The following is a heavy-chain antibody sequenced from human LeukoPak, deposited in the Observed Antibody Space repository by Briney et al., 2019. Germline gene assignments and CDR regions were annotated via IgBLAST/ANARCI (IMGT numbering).Heavy chain of an antibody. CDR3: ARGDSSSWNNYFDY. D-gene: IGHD6-13*01. CDR2: IWYDGSNK. V-gene: IGHV3-33*01. J-gene: IGHJ4*02. Sequence: GGSLRLSCAASGFTFSSYGMHWVRQAPGKGLEWVAVIWYDGSNKYYADSVKGRFTISRDNSKNTLYLQMNSLRAEDTAVYYCARGDSSSWNNYFDYWGQGTLSPSPQ. CDR1: GFTFSSYG.